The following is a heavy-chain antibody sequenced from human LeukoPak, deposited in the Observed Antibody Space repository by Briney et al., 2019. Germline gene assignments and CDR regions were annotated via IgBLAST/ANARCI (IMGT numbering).Heavy chain of an antibody. Sequence: GGSLRLSCAASGFTFSNAWMSWVRQAPGKGLEWVGRIKSKTDGGTTDYAAPVKGRFTISRDDSKNTLYLQMNSLKTEDTAVYYCTTSNDILTGYYNKDETYYFDYWGQGTLVTVSS. CDR2: IKSKTDGGTT. D-gene: IGHD3-9*01. J-gene: IGHJ4*02. V-gene: IGHV3-15*01. CDR1: GFTFSNAW. CDR3: TTSNDILTGYYNKDETYYFDY.